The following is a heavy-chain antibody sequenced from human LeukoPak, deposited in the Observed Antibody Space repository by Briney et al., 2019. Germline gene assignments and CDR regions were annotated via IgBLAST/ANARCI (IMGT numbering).Heavy chain of an antibody. CDR1: GNTFSTDA. J-gene: IGHJ5*02. CDR2: IIPIFGTA. Sequence: SVKVSCKASGNTFSTDAMSWVRQAPGQGLEWMGGIIPIFGTANYAQKFQGRVTITADESTSTAYMELSSLRSDDTAVYYCARDLIAAAPQYNWFDPWGQGTLVTVSS. CDR3: ARDLIAAAPQYNWFDP. D-gene: IGHD6-13*01. V-gene: IGHV1-69*13.